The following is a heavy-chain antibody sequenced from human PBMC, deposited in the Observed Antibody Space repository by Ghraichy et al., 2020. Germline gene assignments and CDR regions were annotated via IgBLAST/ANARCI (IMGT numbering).Heavy chain of an antibody. V-gene: IGHV4-31*03. CDR3: TRGGDGGNTDF. J-gene: IGHJ4*02. Sequence: LRLSCTVSGDTRSSGGNYWSWIRQHPGKGREWVVYIFDSGNSYDNPSSESRFLISEDTSKNQFSLRRTSVTAADTAVYYWTRGGDGGNTDFGGRGTLVTVSS. CDR1: GDTRSSGGNY. D-gene: IGHD4-23*01. CDR2: IFDSGNS.